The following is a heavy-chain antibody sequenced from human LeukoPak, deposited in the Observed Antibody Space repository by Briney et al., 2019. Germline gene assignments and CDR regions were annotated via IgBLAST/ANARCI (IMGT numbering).Heavy chain of an antibody. J-gene: IGHJ4*02. CDR2: ISGSGDST. V-gene: IGHV3-23*01. CDR3: ARDMRSAYYYGSGSYYNGDY. CDR1: GFIFRHYA. Sequence: GGSLRLSCSASGFIFRHYAVNWVRQSPGKGLEWVSGISGSGDSTYYADSVKGRFTVSRDNSKNTLYLQMNSLTAADTAVYYCARDMRSAYYYGSGSYYNGDYWGQGTLVTVSS. D-gene: IGHD3-10*01.